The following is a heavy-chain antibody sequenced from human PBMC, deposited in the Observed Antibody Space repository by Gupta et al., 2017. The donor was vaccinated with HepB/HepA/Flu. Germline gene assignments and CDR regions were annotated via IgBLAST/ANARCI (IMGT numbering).Heavy chain of an antibody. J-gene: IGHJ3*02. Sequence: EVQLVESGGGLVQPGGSLRLSCAASKFTFSSYTMNWVRQAPGKGLEWVSSISSRSNTIYYADAWKGRFTISREDAKNGLHLQMHRLRQDDTAVYCCGRDSREGELRAFD. CDR1: KFTFSSYT. D-gene: IGHD1-26*01. CDR3: GRDSREGELRAFD. CDR2: ISSRSNTI. V-gene: IGHV3-48*02.